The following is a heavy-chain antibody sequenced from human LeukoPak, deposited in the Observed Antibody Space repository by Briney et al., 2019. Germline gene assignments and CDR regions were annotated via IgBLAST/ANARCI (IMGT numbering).Heavy chain of an antibody. CDR2: IKEDGSEK. V-gene: IGHV3-7*03. D-gene: IGHD3-22*01. J-gene: IGHJ4*02. CDR3: ARSRSGYYEDY. CDR1: GFTFSSYE. Sequence: HPGGSLRLSCAASGFTFSSYEMNWVRQAPGKGLEWVANIKEDGSEKYYVDSVKGRFTISRDNAKNSLSLQVNSLSAEDTAVYYCARSRSGYYEDYWGQGTLVTVSS.